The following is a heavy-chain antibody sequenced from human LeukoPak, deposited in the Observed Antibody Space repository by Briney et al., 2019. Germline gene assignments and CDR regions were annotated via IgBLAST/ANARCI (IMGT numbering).Heavy chain of an antibody. CDR1: VASYNSYY. CDR3: AGGITILGVAASFDS. V-gene: IGHV4-34*01. CDR2: IDHRGTA. D-gene: IGHD3-3*01. Sequence: PSETLSLTCPVYVASYNSYYWRWIRQPPGKGPEWIGDIDHRGTATYKPSLKSRLTISADASKNQCSLKLNSVTDADTAVYYCAGGITILGVAASFDSWGQGNLVIVSS. J-gene: IGHJ4*02.